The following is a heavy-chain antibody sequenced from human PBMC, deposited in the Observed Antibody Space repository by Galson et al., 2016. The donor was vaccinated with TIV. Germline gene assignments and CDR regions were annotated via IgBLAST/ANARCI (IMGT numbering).Heavy chain of an antibody. CDR3: ARPSSSCRGCSYYYYMDV. D-gene: IGHD6-19*01. CDR2: ILPIFGAA. V-gene: IGHV1-69*13. Sequence: SVKVSCKASGGTFNIYAISWVRQAPGQGLEWMGGILPIFGAATYAQKFQGRVTTTADESTNTAYMELSSLKSDDTAMYYCARPSSSCRGCSYYYYMDVWGKGTTVTVSS. J-gene: IGHJ6*03. CDR1: GGTFNIYA.